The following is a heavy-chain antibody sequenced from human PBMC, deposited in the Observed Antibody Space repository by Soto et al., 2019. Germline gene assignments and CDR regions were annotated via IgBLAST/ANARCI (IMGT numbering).Heavy chain of an antibody. CDR1: GGSISSGDYY. V-gene: IGHV4-30-4*01. Sequence: SETLSLTCTVSGGSISSGDYYWSWIRQPPGKGLEWIGYIYYSGSTYYNPSLKSRVTTSVDTSKNQFSLKLSSVTAADTAVYYCAREDYCGGDCPPWGQGTLVTAPQ. D-gene: IGHD2-21*02. J-gene: IGHJ5*02. CDR3: AREDYCGGDCPP. CDR2: IYYSGST.